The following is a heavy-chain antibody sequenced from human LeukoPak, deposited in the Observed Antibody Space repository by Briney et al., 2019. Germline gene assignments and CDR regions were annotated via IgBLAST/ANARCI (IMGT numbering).Heavy chain of an antibody. CDR2: ISGNNDNP. D-gene: IGHD2-2*01. J-gene: IGHJ4*02. Sequence: ASVKVSCKASGGTFSSYAINWVRQAPGQGLGWMGWISGNNDNPNYGQKFQGRFTVTTDSSTSTAYMELRNLRFDDTAVYYCARDGTSTDDYWGQGTLVTVSS. V-gene: IGHV1-18*01. CDR1: GGTFSSYA. CDR3: ARDGTSTDDY.